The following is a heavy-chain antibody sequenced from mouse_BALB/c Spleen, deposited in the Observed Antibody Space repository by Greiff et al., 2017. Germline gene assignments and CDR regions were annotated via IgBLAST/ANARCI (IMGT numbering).Heavy chain of an antibody. CDR3: ARDAGGYYDY. Sequence: EVQGVESGGGLVQPGGSLRLSCATSGFTFSDFYMDWVRQPPGKRLEWIAASRNKANDYTTEYSASVKGQFIVSRDTSQSILYLQMNALRAEDTAIYYCARDAGGYYDYWGQGTSVTVSS. J-gene: IGHJ4*01. CDR2: SRNKANDYTT. D-gene: IGHD2-3*01. V-gene: IGHV7-1*02. CDR1: GFTFSDFY.